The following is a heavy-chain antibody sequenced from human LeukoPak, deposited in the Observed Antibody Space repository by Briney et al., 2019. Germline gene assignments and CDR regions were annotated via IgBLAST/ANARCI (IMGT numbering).Heavy chain of an antibody. D-gene: IGHD3-22*01. Sequence: GESLKISCKVSGYSFTSYWIGWVRQMPGKGLEWMGIIYPGDSDTRYSPAFQGQVTISADKSISTAYLQWSSLKASDTAMYYCARQKMIVVVNDAFDIWGQGTMVAVSS. CDR2: IYPGDSDT. CDR3: ARQKMIVVVNDAFDI. CDR1: GYSFTSYW. V-gene: IGHV5-51*01. J-gene: IGHJ3*02.